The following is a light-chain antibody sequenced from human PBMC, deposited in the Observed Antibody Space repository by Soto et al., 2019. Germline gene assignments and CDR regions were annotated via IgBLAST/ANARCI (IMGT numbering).Light chain of an antibody. CDR3: QQGYSTIT. CDR2: AAS. V-gene: IGKV1-39*01. Sequence: GARCDITCRARQSIYTYLNWYQQRPGEAPKVLIYAASTLQDGIPSRFSGSGSGTDFTLTIRCLQPEDFATYYSQQGYSTITFGQGRRLEIK. CDR1: QSIYTY. J-gene: IGKJ5*01.